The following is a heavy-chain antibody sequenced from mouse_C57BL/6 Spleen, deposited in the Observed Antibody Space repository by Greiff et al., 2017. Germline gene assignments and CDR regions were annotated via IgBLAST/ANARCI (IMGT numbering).Heavy chain of an antibody. D-gene: IGHD2-4*01. CDR2: IDPSDSYT. V-gene: IGHV1-69*01. CDR3: AREGPYDYDTFAY. Sequence: VQLQQPGAELVMPGASVKLSCKASGYTFTSYWMHWVKQRPGQGLEWIGEIDPSDSYTNYNQKFKGKSTLTVDKSSSTAYMQLSSLTSEDSAVYYCAREGPYDYDTFAYWGQGTLVTVSA. J-gene: IGHJ3*01. CDR1: GYTFTSYW.